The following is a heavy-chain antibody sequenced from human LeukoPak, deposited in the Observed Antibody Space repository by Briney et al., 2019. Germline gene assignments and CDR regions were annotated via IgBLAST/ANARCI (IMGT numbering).Heavy chain of an antibody. V-gene: IGHV1-69*04. CDR3: ARYDILTGTFDY. CDR1: GGTFSSYA. CDR2: IIPILGIA. D-gene: IGHD3-9*01. Sequence: SVKVSCKASGGTFSSYAISWVRQAPGQGLEWMGRIIPILGIANYAQKFQGRVTITADKSTSTAYMELSSLRSEDTAVCYCARYDILTGTFDYWGQGTLVTVSS. J-gene: IGHJ4*02.